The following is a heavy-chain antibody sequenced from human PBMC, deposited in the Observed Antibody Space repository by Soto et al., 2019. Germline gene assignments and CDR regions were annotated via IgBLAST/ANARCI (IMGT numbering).Heavy chain of an antibody. V-gene: IGHV3-15*01. J-gene: IGHJ3*01. CDR3: TTGLSNGYYPHQSIDAFDV. Sequence: GGSLRLSCAASGFTFSDAWMSWVRQAPGRGLEWVGRIKREADGGTTDYAAPVKGRLTISRDDSKNTLYLRMNSLKTEDTAVYYCTTGLSNGYYPHQSIDAFDVWGRGTMVTV. CDR1: GFTFSDAW. CDR2: IKREADGGTT. D-gene: IGHD3-22*01.